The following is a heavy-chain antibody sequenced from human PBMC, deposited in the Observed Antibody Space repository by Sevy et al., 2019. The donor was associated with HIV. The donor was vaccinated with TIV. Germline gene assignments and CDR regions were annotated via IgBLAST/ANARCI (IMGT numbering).Heavy chain of an antibody. CDR2: IYYSGST. Sequence: SETLSLTCTVSGGSISSYYWSWIRQPPGKGLEWIGYIYYSGSTNYNPSLKSRVTISVDTSKNQFSLKLSSVTAADTAVYYCAGAFGRSYRTSYGMDVRGQGTTVTVSS. J-gene: IGHJ6*02. V-gene: IGHV4-59*01. CDR3: AGAFGRSYRTSYGMDV. D-gene: IGHD3-16*02. CDR1: GGSISSYY.